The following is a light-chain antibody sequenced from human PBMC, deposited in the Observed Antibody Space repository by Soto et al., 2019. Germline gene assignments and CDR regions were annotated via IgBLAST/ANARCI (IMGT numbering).Light chain of an antibody. V-gene: IGKV3-20*01. CDR2: DVS. J-gene: IGKJ1*01. CDR1: QSVSSAY. Sequence: EILFTQSPGTLSSSPGERATLSCRASQSVSSAYLAWYQQKPGQAPRLLIYDVSSRATGIPDRFSGSGSGTDFTLTVSRLEPEDFAVYYCQQYGSSPETFGQGTKV. CDR3: QQYGSSPET.